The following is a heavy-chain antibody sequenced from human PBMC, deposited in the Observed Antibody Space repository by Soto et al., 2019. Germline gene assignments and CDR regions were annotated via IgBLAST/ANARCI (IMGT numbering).Heavy chain of an antibody. CDR1: GFTFSNYW. D-gene: IGHD4-17*01. CDR2: IKEDGSEK. V-gene: IGHV3-7*03. J-gene: IGHJ4*02. CDR3: ARRMTAVTIIEY. Sequence: PGGSLRLSCVASGFTFSNYWMTWVRQAPGKGLQWVANIKEDGSEKLYVDSVKGRFTVSRDNAENLPHLHMNSLRAEDTAVYYCARRMTAVTIIEYWGQGTLVTVSS.